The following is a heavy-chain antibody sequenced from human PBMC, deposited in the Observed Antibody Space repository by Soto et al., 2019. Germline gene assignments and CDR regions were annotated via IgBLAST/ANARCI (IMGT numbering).Heavy chain of an antibody. D-gene: IGHD3-16*02. CDR1: GFSIQTSYF. J-gene: IGHJ4*02. V-gene: IGHV4-38-2*01. CDR2: ISHSGRA. Sequence: KPSETLSLTCGVSGFSIQTSYFWGGNRQPPGEGLEGIGLISHSGRAISHPSFASRATISLDTTNNAFSLTLKSVTAAYTAVYYCARGGSFRPVGVPLDSWGQGTLVTVSS. CDR3: ARGGSFRPVGVPLDS.